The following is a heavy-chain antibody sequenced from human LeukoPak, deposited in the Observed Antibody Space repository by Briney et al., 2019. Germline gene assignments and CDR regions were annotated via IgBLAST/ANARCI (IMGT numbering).Heavy chain of an antibody. CDR1: GFTFSSYG. CDR2: ISGSGGST. J-gene: IGHJ4*02. V-gene: IGHV3-23*01. Sequence: PGGSLRLSCAASGFTFSSYGMSWVRQAPGKGLEWVSAISGSGGSTYYADSVKGRFSISRDNSKNTLYLQMNSLRAEDTAVYYCVKSGLHGYFDYWGQGTLVTVSS. D-gene: IGHD5-12*01. CDR3: VKSGLHGYFDY.